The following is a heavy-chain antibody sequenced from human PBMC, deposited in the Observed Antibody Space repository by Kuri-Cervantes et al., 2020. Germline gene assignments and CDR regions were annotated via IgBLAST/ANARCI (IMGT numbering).Heavy chain of an antibody. D-gene: IGHD1-20*01. J-gene: IGHJ3*02. V-gene: IGHV3-30-3*01. CDR1: GFTFSSYA. CDR2: ISYDGSNK. CDR3: AKSNWNGGGAFDI. Sequence: GGSLRLSCAASGFTFSSYAMHWVRQAPGKGLEWVAVISYDGSNKYYADSVKGRFTISRDNSKNTLYLQMNSLRAEDTAVYFCAKSNWNGGGAFDIWGQGTMVTVSS.